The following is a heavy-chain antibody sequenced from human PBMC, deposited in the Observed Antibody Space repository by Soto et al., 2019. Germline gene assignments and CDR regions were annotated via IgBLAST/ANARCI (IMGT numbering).Heavy chain of an antibody. V-gene: IGHV4-30-2*01. CDR2: IYHSGST. D-gene: IGHD2-15*01. CDR1: GGPISSGGYS. Sequence: PSGTLSLTCAVSGGPISSGGYSWSWIRQPPGKSLEWIGYIYHSGSTYYNPSLKSRVTISVDRSKNQFSLKLSSVTAADTAVYYCARALVVAATYNAFDIWGQGTMVTVSS. J-gene: IGHJ3*02. CDR3: ARALVVAATYNAFDI.